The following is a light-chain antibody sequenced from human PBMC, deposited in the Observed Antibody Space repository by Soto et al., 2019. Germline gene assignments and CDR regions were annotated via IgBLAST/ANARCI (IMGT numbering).Light chain of an antibody. CDR3: SSLTTSSTYV. CDR2: DVS. CDR1: SSDVGAYNY. V-gene: IGLV2-14*01. J-gene: IGLJ1*01. Sequence: QSALTQPASVSGSPGQSITISCSGTSSDVGAYNYVSWYQQHPGKAPKLMIYDVSNRPSGVSNRFSGSKSGNTASLTISGLQAEDEADYYCSSLTTSSTYVFGTGTKLTVL.